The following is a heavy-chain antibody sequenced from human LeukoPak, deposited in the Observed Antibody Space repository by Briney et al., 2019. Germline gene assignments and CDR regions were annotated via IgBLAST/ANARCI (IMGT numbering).Heavy chain of an antibody. CDR1: GGSISSSSYY. J-gene: IGHJ4*02. CDR2: IYYSGST. CDR3: ASNYDFWSGYYRY. Sequence: PSETLSLTCTVSGGSISSSSYYWGWIRQPPGKGLEWIGSIYYSGSTYYNPSLKSRVTISVDTSKNQFSLKLSSVPAADTAVYYCASNYDFWSGYYRYWGQGTLVTVSS. V-gene: IGHV4-39*07. D-gene: IGHD3-3*01.